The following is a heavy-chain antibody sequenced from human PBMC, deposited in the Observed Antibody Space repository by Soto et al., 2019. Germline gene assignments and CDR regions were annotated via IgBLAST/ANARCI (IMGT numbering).Heavy chain of an antibody. CDR2: LIPMFRRP. V-gene: IGHV1-69*06. Sequence: QVQLVQSGAEVKRPGSSVKVSCKTSGGDFNSYVVSWVRQAPGQGLEWVGGLIPMFRRPHYAQDFQGRVTITADTSTNTVYLELKRLTFEDTAVYYCARWGTHDYGGYDSDYWGQGTLVSVSS. CDR1: GGDFNSYV. D-gene: IGHD4-17*01. J-gene: IGHJ4*02. CDR3: ARWGTHDYGGYDSDY.